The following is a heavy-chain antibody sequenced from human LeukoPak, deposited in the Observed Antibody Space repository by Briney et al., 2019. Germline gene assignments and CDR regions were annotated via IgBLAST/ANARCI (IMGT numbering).Heavy chain of an antibody. CDR3: ARDDYYDSTPPFDI. CDR1: GFTFSDYY. J-gene: IGHJ3*02. D-gene: IGHD3-22*01. Sequence: PGGSLRLSCAASGFTFSDYYMSWIRQAPGKGLEWVSYISSSGSTIYYADSVKGRFTISRDNAKNSLYLQMNSLRAEDTAVYYRARDDYYDSTPPFDIWGQGTMVTVSS. CDR2: ISSSGSTI. V-gene: IGHV3-11*01.